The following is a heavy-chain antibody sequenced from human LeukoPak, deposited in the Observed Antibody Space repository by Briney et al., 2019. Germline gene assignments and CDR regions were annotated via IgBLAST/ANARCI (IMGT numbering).Heavy chain of an antibody. CDR3: ARTAAGTYFDY. CDR1: GFTVSSNY. V-gene: IGHV3-53*01. D-gene: IGHD6-13*01. Sequence: GGSLRLSCAASGFTVSSNYMSWVRQAPGKGLEWVSVIYSGGSTYYADSVKGRFTISRDNSKNTLYLQMNSLRAEGTAVYYCARTAAGTYFDYWGQGTLVTVSS. CDR2: IYSGGST. J-gene: IGHJ4*02.